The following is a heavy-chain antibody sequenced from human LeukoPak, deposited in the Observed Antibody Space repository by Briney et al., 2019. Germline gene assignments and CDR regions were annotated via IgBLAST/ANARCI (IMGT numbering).Heavy chain of an antibody. CDR2: ISAYNGNT. CDR3: ARGPGEKHYYDILTGYLYYFDY. Sequence: ASVKVSCKASGYTFPSYGISWVRQAPGQGLEWMGWISAYNGNTNYAQKLQGRVTMTTDTSTSTAYMELRSLRSDDTAVYYCARGPGEKHYYDILTGYLYYFDYWGQGTLVTVSS. V-gene: IGHV1-18*01. D-gene: IGHD3-9*01. J-gene: IGHJ4*02. CDR1: GYTFPSYG.